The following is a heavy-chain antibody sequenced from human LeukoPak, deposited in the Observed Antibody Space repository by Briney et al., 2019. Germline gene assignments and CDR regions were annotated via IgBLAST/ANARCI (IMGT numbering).Heavy chain of an antibody. V-gene: IGHV1-18*01. Sequence: GASVKVSCKASGYTFTSYAMNWVRQAPGQGLEWMGWISAYNGNTNYAQKLQGRVTMTTDTSTSTAYMELRSLRSDDTAVYYCARGDLAYCSSTSCHGIVGYFDYWGQGTLVTVSS. J-gene: IGHJ4*02. CDR3: ARGDLAYCSSTSCHGIVGYFDY. CDR2: ISAYNGNT. CDR1: GYTFTSYA. D-gene: IGHD2-2*01.